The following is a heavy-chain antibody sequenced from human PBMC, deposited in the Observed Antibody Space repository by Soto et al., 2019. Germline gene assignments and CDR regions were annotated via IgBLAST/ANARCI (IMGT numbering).Heavy chain of an antibody. CDR3: ARTKYYDSSVDGGANWFDP. Sequence: GGSLRLSCAASGFTFSSYSMNWVRQAPGKGLEWVSSISSSSYIYYADSVKGRFTISKDNAKNSLYLQMNSLRAEDTAVYYCARTKYYDSSVDGGANWFDPWGQGTLVTVSS. D-gene: IGHD3-22*01. V-gene: IGHV3-21*01. CDR1: GFTFSSYS. CDR2: ISSSSYI. J-gene: IGHJ5*02.